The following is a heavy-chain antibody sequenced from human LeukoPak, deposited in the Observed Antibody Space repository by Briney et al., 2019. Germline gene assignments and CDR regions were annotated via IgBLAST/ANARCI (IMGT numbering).Heavy chain of an antibody. J-gene: IGHJ3*02. CDR3: AREGGTTTVSARREAFDI. Sequence: GGSLRLSCAASGFTVSSNYMSWVRQAPGKGLEWVSVIYSGGSTYYADSVKGRFTISRDNSKNTLYLQMNSLRAEDTAVYYCAREGGTTTVSARREAFDIWGQGTMVTVSS. D-gene: IGHD4-11*01. V-gene: IGHV3-66*01. CDR2: IYSGGST. CDR1: GFTVSSNY.